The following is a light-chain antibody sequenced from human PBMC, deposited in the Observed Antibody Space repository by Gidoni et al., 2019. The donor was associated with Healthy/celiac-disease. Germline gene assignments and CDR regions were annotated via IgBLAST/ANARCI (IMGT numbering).Light chain of an antibody. CDR2: EVS. CDR3: SSYTSSSTWV. Sequence: QSALTQPASVSWSPGQSITIYCTGTSSDVGGYNYVSWYQQHPGKAPKLMIYEVSNRPSGVSNRFSGSKSGNTASLTISGLQAEDEADYYCSSYTSSSTWVFGGGTKLTVL. J-gene: IGLJ3*02. CDR1: SSDVGGYNY. V-gene: IGLV2-14*01.